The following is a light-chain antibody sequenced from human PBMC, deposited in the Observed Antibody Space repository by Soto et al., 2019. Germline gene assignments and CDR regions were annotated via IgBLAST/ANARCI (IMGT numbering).Light chain of an antibody. CDR3: QQYNNWPFT. CDR1: QSVSSN. V-gene: IGKV3-15*01. CDR2: GAS. Sequence: VLTQSPVTLSLSPGERATLSCRASQSVSSNLAWYQQKPGQAPRLLIYGASTRATGIPARFSGSGSGTEFTLTISSLQSEDFAVYYCQQYNNWPFTFGPGTKVDIK. J-gene: IGKJ3*01.